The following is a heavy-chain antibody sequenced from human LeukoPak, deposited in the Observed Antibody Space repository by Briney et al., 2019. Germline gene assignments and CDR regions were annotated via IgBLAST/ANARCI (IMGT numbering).Heavy chain of an antibody. V-gene: IGHV1-2*02. CDR2: INPNSGGT. CDR3: ARVGYSSGWYDY. J-gene: IGHJ4*02. CDR1: GYTLTGYY. Sequence: ASVKVSCKASGYTLTGYYMHWVRQAPGQGLEWMGWINPNSGGTNYAQKFQGRVTMTRDTSVSTAYMELSRLRSDDTAVYYCARVGYSSGWYDYWGQGTLVTVSS. D-gene: IGHD6-19*01.